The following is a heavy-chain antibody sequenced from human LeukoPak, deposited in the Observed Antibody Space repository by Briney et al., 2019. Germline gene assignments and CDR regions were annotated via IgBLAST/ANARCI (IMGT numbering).Heavy chain of an antibody. Sequence: GGSLRLSCAASRFTFSSYNMNWVRQAPGKGLAWVSYSSSSSSTMYYADSVKGRFTISRDNAKNSLYLQMNSLRAVDTAVYYCASDYSGNYFNAFDIWGQGTMVTVSS. D-gene: IGHD1-26*01. CDR2: SSSSSSTM. J-gene: IGHJ3*02. V-gene: IGHV3-48*01. CDR3: ASDYSGNYFNAFDI. CDR1: RFTFSSYN.